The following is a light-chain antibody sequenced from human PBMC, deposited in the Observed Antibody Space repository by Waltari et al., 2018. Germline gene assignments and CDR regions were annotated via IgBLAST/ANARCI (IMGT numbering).Light chain of an antibody. J-gene: IGLJ3*02. CDR3: SSYAGSSKGV. CDR2: AVS. CDR1: SSAGGNYRR. V-gene: IGLV2-23*02. Sequence: QSALTQPASVSGSPGQSITISCTGTSSAGGNYRRFSWYQQHQGKAHKLMIYAVSKRPSGVSDRCSGSKSGDRASLTISGLQPEDEAEYFCSSYAGSSKGVFGGGTKVTVL.